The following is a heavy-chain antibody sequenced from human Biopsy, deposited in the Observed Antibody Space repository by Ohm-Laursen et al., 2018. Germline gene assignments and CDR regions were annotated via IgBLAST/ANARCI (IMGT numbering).Heavy chain of an antibody. CDR1: GYTFTSYD. CDR3: GRAVRNQLLTDP. Sequence: ASVKVSCKASGYTFTSYDITWVRQAPGQGPEWIGWLNPVSGNSNFGQKFRGRVTVTSDTSIIKVYMELSGLTSDDTATYYCGRAVRNQLLTDPWGQGTLVTVTS. D-gene: IGHD1-7*01. CDR2: LNPVSGNS. V-gene: IGHV1-8*01. J-gene: IGHJ5*02.